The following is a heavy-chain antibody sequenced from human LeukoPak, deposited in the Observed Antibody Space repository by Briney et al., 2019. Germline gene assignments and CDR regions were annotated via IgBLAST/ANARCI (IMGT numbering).Heavy chain of an antibody. V-gene: IGHV4-38-2*02. J-gene: IGHJ6*03. Sequence: SQTLSLTCTVSGYSISSGYYWGWIRQPPGKGLEWIGSIYHSGSTYYNPSLKSRVTISVDTSKNQFSLKLSSVTAADTAIYYCARDFSSSSTVYYYYYMDVWGKGTTVTVSS. CDR1: GYSISSGYY. D-gene: IGHD6-6*01. CDR3: ARDFSSSSTVYYYYYMDV. CDR2: IYHSGST.